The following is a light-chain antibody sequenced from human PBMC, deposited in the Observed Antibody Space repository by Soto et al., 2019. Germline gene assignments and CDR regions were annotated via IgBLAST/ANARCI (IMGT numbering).Light chain of an antibody. J-gene: IGKJ5*01. CDR3: QQFNSYPIT. V-gene: IGKV1-13*02. CDR1: QGISSA. Sequence: AIQLTQSPSSLSASVGHRVTITCRASQGISSALAWYQKKPGEAPKLLIYDASTLESGVPSRFSGSGSATDFTLTISSLQPEDFATYYCQQFNSYPITFGQGTRLEIK. CDR2: DAS.